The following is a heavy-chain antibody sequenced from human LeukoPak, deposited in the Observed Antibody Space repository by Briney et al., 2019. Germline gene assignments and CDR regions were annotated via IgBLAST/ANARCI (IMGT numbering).Heavy chain of an antibody. CDR1: GYTFTSYD. Sequence: ASVKVSCKASGYTFTSYDINWVRQATGQGLEWMGWMNPNSGNTGYAQKFQGRVTITRNTSISTAYMELSSLRSEDTAVYYCARSATWGDFFDYWGQGTLVTVSS. CDR2: MNPNSGNT. J-gene: IGHJ4*02. CDR3: ARSATWGDFFDY. V-gene: IGHV1-8*03. D-gene: IGHD3-16*01.